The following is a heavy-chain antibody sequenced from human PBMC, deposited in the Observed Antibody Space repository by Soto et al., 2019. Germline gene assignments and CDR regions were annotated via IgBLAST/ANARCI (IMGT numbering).Heavy chain of an antibody. Sequence: SETLSLTCTVSGGSISGYYWSWLRQPPGKGLEWIGYIYNIGSTNYNPSLRSRVTMSVDTSQEQFSLKLSSVTAADTAVYYCASGPMITFGGVIHYYYGMDVWGQGTTVTVSS. J-gene: IGHJ6*02. CDR3: ASGPMITFGGVIHYYYGMDV. V-gene: IGHV4-59*01. D-gene: IGHD3-16*02. CDR2: IYNIGST. CDR1: GGSISGYY.